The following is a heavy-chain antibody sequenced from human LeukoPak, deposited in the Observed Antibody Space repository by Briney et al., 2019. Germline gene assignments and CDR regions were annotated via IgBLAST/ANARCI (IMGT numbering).Heavy chain of an antibody. Sequence: SGPTLVKPTPTLTLTCSLSGVSLSTSGMGVGWIRQPPGKALEWLALIYWDDDSRYSPSLKSRLTIAKDTSKNQVVLTLTNMDSVDTATYCCAQCQVFCYGSFHDAYDIWGLGMLVTVSS. CDR1: GVSLSTSGMG. V-gene: IGHV2-5*02. CDR3: AQCQVFCYGSFHDAYDI. D-gene: IGHD3-10*01. J-gene: IGHJ3*02. CDR2: IYWDDDS.